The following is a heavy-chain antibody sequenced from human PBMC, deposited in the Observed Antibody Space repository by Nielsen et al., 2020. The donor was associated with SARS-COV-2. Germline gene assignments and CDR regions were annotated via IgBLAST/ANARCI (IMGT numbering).Heavy chain of an antibody. CDR1: GDSMGRYY. CDR3: ARATHSRFGLVAAPLTQWYFDL. V-gene: IGHV4-4*07. D-gene: IGHD3/OR15-3a*01. Sequence: SETLSLTCAVSGDSMGRYYWSWIRQPAGKGLEWIGRVYSSGSTNYNPSLRNRVTMSVDTSKNHFSLSLTSVTAADTAVYYCARATHSRFGLVAAPLTQWYFDLWGRSTLLTVSS. J-gene: IGHJ2*01. CDR2: VYSSGST.